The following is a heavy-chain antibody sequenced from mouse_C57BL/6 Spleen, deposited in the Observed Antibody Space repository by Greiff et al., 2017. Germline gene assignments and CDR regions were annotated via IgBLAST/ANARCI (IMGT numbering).Heavy chain of an antibody. D-gene: IGHD1-1*01. CDR2: ILPGSGST. V-gene: IGHV1-9*01. Sequence: QVQLQQPGAELVKPGASVKLSCKASGYTFTSYWMQWVKQRPGHGLEWIGEILPGSGSTNYNEKFKGKATFTADTSSNTAYMQLSSLTTEDSAIYYCARHIRYYGSSDYWGQGTTLTVSS. CDR3: ARHIRYYGSSDY. J-gene: IGHJ2*01. CDR1: GYTFTSYW.